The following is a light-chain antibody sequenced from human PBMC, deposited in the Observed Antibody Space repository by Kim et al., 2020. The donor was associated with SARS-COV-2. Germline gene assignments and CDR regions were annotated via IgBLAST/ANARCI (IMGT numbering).Light chain of an antibody. CDR1: SSDLATYTY. J-gene: IGLJ3*02. V-gene: IGLV2-14*03. Sequence: GHSITITCTGTSSDLATYTYVSWYQQHPGEAPKLMIYDVSKRPSGVSYRFSGSKSANTASLTISELQAEDEADYYCSSYSSTNTLVFGGGTQLTVL. CDR3: SSYSSTNTLV. CDR2: DVS.